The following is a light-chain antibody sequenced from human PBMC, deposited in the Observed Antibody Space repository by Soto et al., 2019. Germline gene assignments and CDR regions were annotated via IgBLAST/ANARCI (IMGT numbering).Light chain of an antibody. CDR1: QSLANSF. Sequence: EFVLTQSPGTLSLSPGARATLSCRASQSLANSFIAWYQQKPGQAPRLLIYDTSSRASGIPDRFSGSGSGTDGTITISRLETEDVEVFYGQQYGTSEIIFGQGTRLEIK. V-gene: IGKV3-20*01. J-gene: IGKJ5*01. CDR3: QQYGTSEII. CDR2: DTS.